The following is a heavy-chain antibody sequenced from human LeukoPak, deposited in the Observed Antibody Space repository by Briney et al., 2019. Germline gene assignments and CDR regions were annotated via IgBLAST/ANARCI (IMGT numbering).Heavy chain of an antibody. J-gene: IGHJ4*02. CDR3: ARLLPLAPDF. CDR2: IWHDGSKT. Sequence: GGSLRLSCAASGLTFSNYGMHWVRQAPGKGLQWVAIIWHDGSKTYYADSVKGRFTISRDNSKNTLYLQMNSLRAEDTAVYYCARLLPLAPDFWGQGTLVTVSS. V-gene: IGHV3-33*01. CDR1: GLTFSNYG.